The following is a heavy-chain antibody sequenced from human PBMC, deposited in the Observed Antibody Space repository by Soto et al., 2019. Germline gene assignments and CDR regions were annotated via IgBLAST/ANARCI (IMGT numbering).Heavy chain of an antibody. V-gene: IGHV4-34*01. Sequence: QVQLHQWGAGLLKPSETLSLTCAVSGGSFSLYYWSWIRQPPGKELAWIGEINHSGSTNYNASLKSRVTISVDTSKNQFSLKLSSVTAADTAVYYCATRFYDRSGYYLFYFDSWGQGTLVTVSS. J-gene: IGHJ4*02. CDR1: GGSFSLYY. D-gene: IGHD3-22*01. CDR2: INHSGST. CDR3: ATRFYDRSGYYLFYFDS.